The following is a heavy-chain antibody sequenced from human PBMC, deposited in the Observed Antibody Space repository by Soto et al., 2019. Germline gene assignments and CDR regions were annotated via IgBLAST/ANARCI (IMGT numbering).Heavy chain of an antibody. J-gene: IGHJ6*02. CDR1: GFSLSTSGVG. V-gene: IGHV2-5*01. D-gene: IGHD3-10*01. Sequence: QITLKESGPTLVKPTQTLTLTCTFSGFSLSTSGVGVGWIRQPPGKALEWLALIYWNDDKRYSPSLKSRLTITKDPSKNQVVLTMTNMDPVDTATYYCAHTQDFGNNYYYYGMDVWGQGTTVTVSS. CDR3: AHTQDFGNNYYYYGMDV. CDR2: IYWNDDK.